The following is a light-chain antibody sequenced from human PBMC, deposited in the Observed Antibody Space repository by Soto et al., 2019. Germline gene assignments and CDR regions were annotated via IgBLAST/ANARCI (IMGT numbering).Light chain of an antibody. J-gene: IGLJ1*01. Sequence: QSALTQPASVSGSPGQSITISCTGTSSDVGGYNYVSWYQQHPGKAPKLMIFEVSNRPSGVSHRFSGSKSGNTASLTISGLQAEDEDDYYCSSYTSSSTYVFGTGTKVPS. CDR2: EVS. V-gene: IGLV2-14*01. CDR3: SSYTSSSTYV. CDR1: SSDVGGYNY.